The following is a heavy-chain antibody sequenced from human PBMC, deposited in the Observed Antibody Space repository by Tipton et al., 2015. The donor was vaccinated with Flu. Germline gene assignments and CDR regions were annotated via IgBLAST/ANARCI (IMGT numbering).Heavy chain of an antibody. V-gene: IGHV3-9*01. CDR2: ISWNSGSI. D-gene: IGHD2-2*01. Sequence: SLRLSCAASGFTFDDYAMHWVRQAPGKGLEWVSGISWNSGSIGYADSVKGRFTISRDNAKNSLYLQMNSLRAEDTALYCCAKAHTAVRGSMDVWGKGTTVTVSS. CDR3: AKAHTAVRGSMDV. J-gene: IGHJ6*03. CDR1: GFTFDDYA.